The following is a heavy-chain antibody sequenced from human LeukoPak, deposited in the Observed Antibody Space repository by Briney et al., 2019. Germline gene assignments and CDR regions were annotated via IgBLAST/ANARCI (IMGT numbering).Heavy chain of an antibody. J-gene: IGHJ4*02. D-gene: IGHD1-26*01. Sequence: SETLSLTCTVSGGSLSSYYWGWIRQPPGKGLEWIGSIYYSGSTYYNPSLKSRVTISVDTSKNQFSLKLSSVTAADTAVYYCARQRWELLYYFDYWGQGTLVTVSS. CDR3: ARQRWELLYYFDY. CDR2: IYYSGST. V-gene: IGHV4-39*01. CDR1: GGSLSSYY.